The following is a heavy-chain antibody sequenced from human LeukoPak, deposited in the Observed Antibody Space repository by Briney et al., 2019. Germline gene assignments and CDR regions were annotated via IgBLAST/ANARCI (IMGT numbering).Heavy chain of an antibody. CDR2: INPSGGST. V-gene: IGHV1-46*01. Sequence: ASVTVSCKASGYTFTSYYMHWVRQAPGQGLEWMGIINPSGGSTSYAQKFQGRVTMTRDTSTSTVYMEVSSLRSEDTAVYYCARGTADFWSGYSSHCDYWGQGTLVTVSS. D-gene: IGHD3-3*01. J-gene: IGHJ4*02. CDR3: ARGTADFWSGYSSHCDY. CDR1: GYTFTSYY.